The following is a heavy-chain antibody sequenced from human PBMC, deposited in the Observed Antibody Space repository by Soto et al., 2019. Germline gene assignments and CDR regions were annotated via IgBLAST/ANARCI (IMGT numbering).Heavy chain of an antibody. V-gene: IGHV4-59*01. J-gene: IGHJ6*03. CDR3: ARDSSICSYGYRGGLRLDYHSYMEV. D-gene: IGHD5-18*01. CDR1: GGSISSYY. CDR2: IYYSGST. Sequence: QVQLQESGPGLVKPSETLSLTCTVSGGSISSYYWSWIRQPPGKGLAWIGYIYYSGSTNYNPSRRSRITIAVDTSKNQFSLELSSVTAADTAVYYCARDSSICSYGYRGGLRLDYHSYMEVWGKGTTVTVSS.